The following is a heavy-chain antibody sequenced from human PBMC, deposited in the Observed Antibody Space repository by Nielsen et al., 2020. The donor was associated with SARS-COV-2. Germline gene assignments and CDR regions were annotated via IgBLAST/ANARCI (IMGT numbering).Heavy chain of an antibody. CDR2: IYHSGST. CDR1: GGSISSSNW. Sequence: GSLRLSCAVSGGSISSSNWWSWVRQPPGKGLEWIGEIYHSGSTNYNPSLKSRVTISVDKSKNQFSLKLSSVTAADTAVYYCARVADGYNLDYWGQGTLVTVSA. D-gene: IGHD5-24*01. J-gene: IGHJ4*02. V-gene: IGHV4-4*02. CDR3: ARVADGYNLDY.